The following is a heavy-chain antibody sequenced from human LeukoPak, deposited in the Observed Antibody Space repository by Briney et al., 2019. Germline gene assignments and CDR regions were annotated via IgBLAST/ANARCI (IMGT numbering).Heavy chain of an antibody. CDR2: ISHNGIT. D-gene: IGHD3-3*01. CDR1: GASVTSHY. V-gene: IGHV4-59*02. J-gene: IGHJ4*02. Sequence: SETLSLTCSVSGASVTSHYWSWIRQPPGKGLEWIGYISHNGITSYNPSLKSRVTISEDTSKNRFSLDLTSVTAADKALYYCARVRLITIFGVVIIGGLDYWGQGSLVTVSS. CDR3: ARVRLITIFGVVIIGGLDY.